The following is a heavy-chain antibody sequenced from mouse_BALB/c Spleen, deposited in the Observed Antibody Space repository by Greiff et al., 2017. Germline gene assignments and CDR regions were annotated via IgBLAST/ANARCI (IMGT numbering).Heavy chain of an antibody. CDR2: IDPANGNT. CDR1: GFNIKDSY. CDR3: ARAGYDAWFAY. Sequence: EVKLMESGAELVKPGASVKLSCTASGFNIKDSYMHWVKQRPEQGLEWIGRIDPANGNTKYDPKFQGKATITADTSSNTAYLQLSSLTSEDTAVYYGARAGYDAWFAYWGQGTLVTVSA. J-gene: IGHJ3*01. D-gene: IGHD2-2*01. V-gene: IGHV14-3*02.